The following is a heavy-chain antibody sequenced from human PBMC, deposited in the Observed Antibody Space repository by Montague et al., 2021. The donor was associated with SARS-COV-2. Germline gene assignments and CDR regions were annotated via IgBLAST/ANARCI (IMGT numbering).Heavy chain of an antibody. CDR2: IYSGDYNT. CDR3: AKSDYDLGMDYFHY. CDR1: GFTFSSYA. J-gene: IGHJ4*02. D-gene: IGHD3-10*01. Sequence: SLRLSCPASGFTFSSYAMSWVRQAPGKGLEWVSVIYSGDYNTFSADSVKGRFTISRDNSNITLSLQMNRLRAEDTAVYYCAKSDYDLGMDYFHYWGQGTLVTVSS. V-gene: IGHV3-23*03.